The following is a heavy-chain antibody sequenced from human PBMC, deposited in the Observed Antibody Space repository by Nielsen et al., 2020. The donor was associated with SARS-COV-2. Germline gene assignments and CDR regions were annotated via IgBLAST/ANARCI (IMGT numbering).Heavy chain of an antibody. CDR3: ARGGYCTSTSCFKDGDFDY. CDR2: INAGNGDT. J-gene: IGHJ4*02. Sequence: WVRQAPGQRLEWMGWINAGNGDTKFSQNFQGKVTITRDTSASTASLELSSLRPEDTAVYYCARGGYCTSTSCFKDGDFDYWGQGTLVTVSS. V-gene: IGHV1-3*01. D-gene: IGHD2-2*03.